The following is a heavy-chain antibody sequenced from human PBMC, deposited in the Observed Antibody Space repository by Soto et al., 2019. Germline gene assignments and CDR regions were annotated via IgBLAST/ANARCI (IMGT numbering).Heavy chain of an antibody. CDR2: INHSGST. CDR3: ARGRRRYYFDY. CDR1: GGSFSGYY. V-gene: IGHV4-34*01. Sequence: PSETLSLTCAVYGGSFSGYYWSWIRQPPGKGLEWIGEINHSGSTNYNPSLKSRVTISVDTSKNQFSLKLSSVTAADTAAYYCARGRRRYYFDYWGQGTLVTVSS. J-gene: IGHJ4*02.